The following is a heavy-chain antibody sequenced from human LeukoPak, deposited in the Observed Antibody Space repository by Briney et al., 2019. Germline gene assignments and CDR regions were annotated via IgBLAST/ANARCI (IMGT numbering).Heavy chain of an antibody. J-gene: IGHJ4*02. CDR2: IYYSGST. CDR3: ARARFSLSRGVTARYYFDY. CDR1: GGSISSGSYY. D-gene: IGHD3-10*01. V-gene: IGHV4-39*07. Sequence: SQTLSLTCTVSGGSISSGSYYWGWIRQPPGKGLEWIGSIYYSGSTYYNPSLKSRVTISVDTSKNQFSLKLSSVTAADTAVYYCARARFSLSRGVTARYYFDYWGQGTLVTVSS.